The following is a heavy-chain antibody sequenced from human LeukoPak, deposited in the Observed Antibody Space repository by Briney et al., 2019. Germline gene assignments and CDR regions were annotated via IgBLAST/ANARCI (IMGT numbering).Heavy chain of an antibody. CDR1: GFTFSSYA. CDR3: AKDRTPYSRSGGYYLGAFDL. D-gene: IGHD3-10*01. CDR2: ISDTGATT. J-gene: IGHJ3*01. Sequence: GGSLRLSCAGSGFTFSSYAMSWVRQAPGKGLEWVSAISDTGATTYDAGSVKGRFTISRDNSNNVMYLQMNSLRAEDTAIYYCAKDRTPYSRSGGYYLGAFDLWGHGTMVIVSS. V-gene: IGHV3-23*01.